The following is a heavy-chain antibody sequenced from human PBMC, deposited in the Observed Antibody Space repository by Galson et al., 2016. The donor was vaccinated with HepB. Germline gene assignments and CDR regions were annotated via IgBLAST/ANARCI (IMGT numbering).Heavy chain of an antibody. J-gene: IGHJ4*02. D-gene: IGHD2-21*02. V-gene: IGHV3-7*01. Sequence: SLRLSCAASGFTFSSDWMSWVRQAPGKGLECVANVNQDGSETHYVDSVKGRFTISRDNAKNSLYLQMNSLRVDDTAVYYCGRYRTAPFTWGQGTLVTVSS. CDR2: VNQDGSET. CDR3: GRYRTAPFT. CDR1: GFTFSSDW.